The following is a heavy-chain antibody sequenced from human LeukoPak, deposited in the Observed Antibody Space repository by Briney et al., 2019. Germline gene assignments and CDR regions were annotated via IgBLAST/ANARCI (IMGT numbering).Heavy chain of an antibody. CDR2: ISGSGGST. Sequence: HPGGSLRLSCAASGFTFSSYAMSRVRQAPGKGLEWVSAISGSGGSTYYADSVKGRFTISRDNSKNTLYLQMNSLRAEDAAVYYCAKTLNTAMVIDRFDYWGQGTLVTVSS. CDR1: GFTFSSYA. J-gene: IGHJ4*02. V-gene: IGHV3-23*01. D-gene: IGHD5-18*01. CDR3: AKTLNTAMVIDRFDY.